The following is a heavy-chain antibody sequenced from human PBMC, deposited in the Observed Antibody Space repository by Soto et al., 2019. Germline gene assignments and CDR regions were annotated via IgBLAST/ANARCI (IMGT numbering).Heavy chain of an antibody. Sequence: PSETLSLTCTVSGGSISSSNYYWGWIRQPPGKGLEWIGSIYYSGSTYYNPSLKSRVTISVDTSKNQFSLKLSSVTAADTAMYYCARGGYCSGASVAYMGHYYYYGMDVRGQGTTVTGSS. V-gene: IGHV4-39*01. CDR1: GGSISSSNYY. CDR2: IYYSGST. J-gene: IGHJ6*02. D-gene: IGHD2-15*01. CDR3: ARGGYCSGASVAYMGHYYYYGMDV.